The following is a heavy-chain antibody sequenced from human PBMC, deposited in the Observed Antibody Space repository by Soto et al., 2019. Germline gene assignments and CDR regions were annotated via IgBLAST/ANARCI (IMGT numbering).Heavy chain of an antibody. CDR3: ANDWPYSGLDY. CDR2: ISYDGSNK. J-gene: IGHJ4*02. CDR1: GFTFSSYD. D-gene: IGHD1-26*01. Sequence: QVQLVESGGGVVQPGRSLRLSCAASGFTFSSYDMHWVRQAPGKGLEWVAVISYDGSNKYYADFVKGRFTISRDNSKNTLYLQMNSLRAEDTAVYYCANDWPYSGLDYWGQGTLVTVSS. V-gene: IGHV3-30*18.